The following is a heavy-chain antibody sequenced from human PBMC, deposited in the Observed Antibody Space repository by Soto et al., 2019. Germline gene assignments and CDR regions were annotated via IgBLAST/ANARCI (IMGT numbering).Heavy chain of an antibody. J-gene: IGHJ6*02. CDR2: ISGSGGST. CDR1: GFTFSSYV. V-gene: IGHV3-23*01. CDR3: AKGRIPYIDMVPTAGMDV. D-gene: IGHD5-18*01. Sequence: GGSLRLSCAASGFTFSSYVMSWVRQAPGKGLEWVSAISGSGGSTYYADSVKGRFTISRDNSKNTLYLQMNSLRAEDTAVYYCAKGRIPYIDMVPTAGMDVWGQGTTVTVSS.